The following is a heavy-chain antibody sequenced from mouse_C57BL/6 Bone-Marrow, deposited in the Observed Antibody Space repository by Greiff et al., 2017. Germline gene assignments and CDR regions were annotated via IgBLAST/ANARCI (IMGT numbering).Heavy chain of an antibody. Sequence: VQLQQSGAELVRPGASVTLSCKASGYTFTDYEMHWVKQTPVHGLEWIGAIDPETGGTAYNQKFKGKAILTADKSSSTAYMELRSLTSEDSAVYYCTRRPVVAPACPYWGQGTLVTVSA. CDR3: TRRPVVAPACPY. J-gene: IGHJ3*01. V-gene: IGHV1-15*01. D-gene: IGHD1-1*01. CDR1: GYTFTDYE. CDR2: IDPETGGT.